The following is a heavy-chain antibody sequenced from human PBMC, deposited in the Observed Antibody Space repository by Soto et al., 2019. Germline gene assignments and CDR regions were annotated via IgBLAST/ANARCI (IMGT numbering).Heavy chain of an antibody. CDR1: GFTFSNYA. V-gene: IGHV3-23*01. CDR2: ISSSGGST. J-gene: IGHJ4*02. CDR3: AKNQHAMAHDY. D-gene: IGHD2-8*01. Sequence: PGGSLRLSSAASGFTFSNYAMSWVRQAPGKELEWVSSISSSGGSTDYADSVKGRFTISRDNSQNTLNLQMNSLRAEDTAIYFCAKNQHAMAHDYWGPGTLVTVSS.